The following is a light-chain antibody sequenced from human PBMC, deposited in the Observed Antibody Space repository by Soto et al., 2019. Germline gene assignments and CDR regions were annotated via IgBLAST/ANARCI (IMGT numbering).Light chain of an antibody. Sequence: QSALAQPASVSGSPGQSITISCTGTSSDIDAYNYVSWYQQHPGKAPKLMIYDVSNRPSGISNRFSGSKSGNTASLTISGLQAEDEADYYCGSYTTSSNYVFGTGTKVTVL. J-gene: IGLJ1*01. V-gene: IGLV2-14*01. CDR3: GSYTTSSNYV. CDR2: DVS. CDR1: SSDIDAYNY.